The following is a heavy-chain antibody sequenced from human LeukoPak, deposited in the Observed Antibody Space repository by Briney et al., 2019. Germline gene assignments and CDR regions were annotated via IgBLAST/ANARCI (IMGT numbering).Heavy chain of an antibody. CDR1: RYTLTELS. CDR3: ATPAVSGEVSSWLKG. V-gene: IGHV1-24*01. J-gene: IGHJ4*02. Sequence: ASVKVSCKVSRYTLTELSMHWVRQAPGKGLEWMGGFDPEDGETIYAQKFQGRVTMTEDTSTDTAYMELSSLRSEDTAVYYCATPAVSGEVSSWLKGWGQGTLVTVSS. D-gene: IGHD6-13*01. CDR2: FDPEDGET.